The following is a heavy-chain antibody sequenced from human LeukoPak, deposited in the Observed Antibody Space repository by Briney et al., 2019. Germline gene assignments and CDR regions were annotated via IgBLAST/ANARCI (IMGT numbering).Heavy chain of an antibody. CDR1: GFTFSSYW. CDR3: ARGQLELLSDYNYYMDV. J-gene: IGHJ6*03. D-gene: IGHD1-1*01. V-gene: IGHV3-7*01. Sequence: GGSLRLSCAASGFTFSSYWMSWVRQAPGKGLEWVANIKQDGSEKYYVDSVKGRFTISRDNAKNSLYLQMNSLRAEDTAVYYCARGQLELLSDYNYYMDVWGKGTTVTVSS. CDR2: IKQDGSEK.